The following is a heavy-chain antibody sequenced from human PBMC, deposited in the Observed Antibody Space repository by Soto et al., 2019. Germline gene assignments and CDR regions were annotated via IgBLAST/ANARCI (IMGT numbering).Heavy chain of an antibody. D-gene: IGHD3-10*01. Sequence: QVQLVQSGAEVKKPGSSVKVSCKASGGTFSSYTISWVRQAPGPGLEWMGRIIPILGIANYAPKFQGRVTITADKSTSTAYMELSSLRSEDTAVYYCAGDGRRGYGMDVWGQGTTVTVSS. V-gene: IGHV1-69*08. CDR3: AGDGRRGYGMDV. CDR2: IIPILGIA. J-gene: IGHJ6*02. CDR1: GGTFSSYT.